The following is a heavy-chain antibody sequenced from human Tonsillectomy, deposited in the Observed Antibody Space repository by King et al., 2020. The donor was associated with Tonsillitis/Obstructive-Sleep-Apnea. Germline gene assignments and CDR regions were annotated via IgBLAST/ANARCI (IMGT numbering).Heavy chain of an antibody. Sequence: LQLQESGPGLVKPSETLSLTCSVSGGSISSYYWSWIRQPPGKGLEWIGYFYYSASTNYNPPLKSRVTISVDTSKNQFSLRLNSVTAADTAVYYCARALNFWSAHFDYWGQGTLVTVSS. CDR3: ARALNFWSAHFDY. J-gene: IGHJ4*02. D-gene: IGHD3-3*01. CDR1: GGSISSYY. CDR2: FYYSAST. V-gene: IGHV4-59*01.